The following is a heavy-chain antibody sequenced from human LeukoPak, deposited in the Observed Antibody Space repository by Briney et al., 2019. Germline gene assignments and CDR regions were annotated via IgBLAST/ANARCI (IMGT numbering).Heavy chain of an antibody. V-gene: IGHV3-21*01. J-gene: IGHJ4*02. CDR3: VRDMGYYDKV. D-gene: IGHD3-22*01. CDR2: ISAGGGST. CDR1: GFTFSSYS. Sequence: GGSLRLSCAASGASGFTFSSYSMNWVRQAPGKGLEWVSAISAGGGSTYYADSVKGRFTISRDNAKNSLYLQMNSLRAEDTAVYYCVRDMGYYDKVWGQGTLVTVSS.